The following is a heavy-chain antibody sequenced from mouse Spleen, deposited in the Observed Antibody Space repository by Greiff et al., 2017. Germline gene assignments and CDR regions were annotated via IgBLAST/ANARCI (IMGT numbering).Heavy chain of an antibody. J-gene: IGHJ2*01. V-gene: IGHV5-17*01. CDR3: ARWRLLYYFDY. Sequence: EVKLVESGGGLVKPGGSLKLSCAASGFTFSDYGMHWVRQAPEKGLEWVAYISSGSSTIYYADTVKGRFTISRDNAKNTLFLQMTSLRSEDTAMYYCARWRLLYYFDYWGQGTTLTVSS. CDR1: GFTFSDYG. CDR2: ISSGSSTI.